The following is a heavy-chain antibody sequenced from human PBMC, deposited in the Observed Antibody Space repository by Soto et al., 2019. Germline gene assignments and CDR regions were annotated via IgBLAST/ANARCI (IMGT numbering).Heavy chain of an antibody. V-gene: IGHV3-30-3*01. CDR2: ISYDGSNT. CDR3: AREYCSGGACYSLDY. D-gene: IGHD2-15*01. CDR1: GFTFSTYA. Sequence: QVQLVESGGGVVQPGRSLRLSCAASGFTFSTYAMHWVRQAPGKGLEWVAVISYDGSNTYYADSAKGRFTISRDNSKNTLFLQMNSLRSDDTAVYYCAREYCSGGACYSLDYWGQGTLVTVSS. J-gene: IGHJ4*02.